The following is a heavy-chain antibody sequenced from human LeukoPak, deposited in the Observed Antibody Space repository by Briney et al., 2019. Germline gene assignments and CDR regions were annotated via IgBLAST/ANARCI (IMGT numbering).Heavy chain of an antibody. Sequence: PSETLSLTCTVSGXSISSSSYYWSWIRQHPGKGLEWIGYIHYSGSTYYSPSLKSRVTISVDTSKKQFSLKLSSVTAADTAVYYCARVGVAAKSSRYFDYWGQGTLVTVSS. J-gene: IGHJ4*02. CDR1: GXSISSSSYY. V-gene: IGHV4-31*03. D-gene: IGHD2-15*01. CDR3: ARVGVAAKSSRYFDY. CDR2: IHYSGST.